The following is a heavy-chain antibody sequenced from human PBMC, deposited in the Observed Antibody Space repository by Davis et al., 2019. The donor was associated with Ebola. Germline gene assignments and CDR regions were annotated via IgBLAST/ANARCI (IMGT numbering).Heavy chain of an antibody. D-gene: IGHD1-26*01. CDR2: LGTSADT. J-gene: IGHJ3*02. V-gene: IGHV3-23*01. CDR1: GFVFRTYV. CDR3: AKDTSNIWFDI. Sequence: GGSLRLSCAASGFVFRTYVMSWVRQAPGKGLEWVSTLGTSADTYYADSVKARFTISRDNSKNTLYLQMNGLRVEDTAIYYCAKDTSNIWFDIWGQGTNVTVSS.